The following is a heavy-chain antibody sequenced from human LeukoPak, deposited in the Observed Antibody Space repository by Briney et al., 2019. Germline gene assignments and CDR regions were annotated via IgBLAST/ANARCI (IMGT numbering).Heavy chain of an antibody. J-gene: IGHJ4*02. CDR1: GYTFTDYY. CDR2: IYPNNGAT. Sequence: APVKVSCKASGYTFTDYYIHWLRQAPGHGPEWMGWIYPNNGATFYAQKFQGRVMMTTDASIHTTYMELTSLRSDDTAVYYCARDPYPKYSTGWYSNYWGQGTLVTVSS. V-gene: IGHV1-2*02. D-gene: IGHD6-19*01. CDR3: ARDPYPKYSTGWYSNY.